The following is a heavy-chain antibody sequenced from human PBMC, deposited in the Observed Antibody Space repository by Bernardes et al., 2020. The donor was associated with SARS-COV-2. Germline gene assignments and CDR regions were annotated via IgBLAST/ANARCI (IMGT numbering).Heavy chain of an antibody. Sequence: ASVKVSCKASGYTFTSYDISWVRQATGQGLEWMGWMFPHNGNTGYAQKFQGRVSMTRDTSINTAYMELSSLRSADTAVYFCARGGENSLEYWGQGTLVTVSS. J-gene: IGHJ4*02. CDR1: GYTFTSYD. CDR2: MFPHNGNT. D-gene: IGHD3-10*01. V-gene: IGHV1-8*01. CDR3: ARGGENSLEY.